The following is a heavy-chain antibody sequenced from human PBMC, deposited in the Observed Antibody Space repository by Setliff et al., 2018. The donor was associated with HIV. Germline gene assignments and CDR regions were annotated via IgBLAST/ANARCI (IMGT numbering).Heavy chain of an antibody. CDR2: ISSSSSTI. CDR1: GFTFSSYS. D-gene: IGHD3-22*01. CDR3: ARAKDSSGYYYDGTSSRYFDY. J-gene: IGHJ4*02. V-gene: IGHV3-48*01. Sequence: GGSLRLSCAASGFTFSSYSMNWVRQAPGKGLEWVSYISSSSSTIYYADSVKGRFTISRDNAKNSLYLQMNSLRAEDTAVYYCARAKDSSGYYYDGTSSRYFDYWGQGTPVTVSS.